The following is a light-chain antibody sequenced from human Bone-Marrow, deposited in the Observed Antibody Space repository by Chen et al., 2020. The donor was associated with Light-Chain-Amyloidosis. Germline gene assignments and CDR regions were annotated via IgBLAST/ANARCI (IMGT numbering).Light chain of an antibody. J-gene: IGKJ1*01. V-gene: IGKV3-15*01. CDR3: QQYNNWPPWT. CDR2: GAS. Sequence: EIVLTQSPSTLSVSPGEGATLSCRASQSVNSDLAWYQQKPGQAPRLLIYGASTRATDGPARFIGGGSGTEFSLTINSLLSEDFAVDYCQQYNNWPPWTFGQGTKVEIK. CDR1: QSVNSD.